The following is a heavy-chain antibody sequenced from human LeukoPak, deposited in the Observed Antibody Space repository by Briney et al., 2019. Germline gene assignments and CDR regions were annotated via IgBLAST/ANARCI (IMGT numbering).Heavy chain of an antibody. D-gene: IGHD6-19*01. CDR2: VDTAGET. Sequence: GESLRLSCVASGSAFSNYGVNWVRQAPGKGLEWVSGVDTAGETYSADSMKGRFTVSRDNSKNTVFLQMSSLKGDDTAPYYCAAGRFGSGWDSWGQGTLVTVSS. CDR1: GSAFSNYG. CDR3: AAGRFGSGWDS. V-gene: IGHV3-23*01. J-gene: IGHJ4*02.